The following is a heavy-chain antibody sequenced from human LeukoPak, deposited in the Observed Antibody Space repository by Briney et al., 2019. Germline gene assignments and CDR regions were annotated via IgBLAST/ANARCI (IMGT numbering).Heavy chain of an antibody. J-gene: IGHJ3*01. D-gene: IGHD3-10*01. CDR2: IKSKSDGGTT. CDR1: GSTFTNAW. Sequence: PGGSLRLSCAASGSTFTNAWMNWVRQAPGKGLEWVGRIKSKSDGGTTDYAAPVKGRFTIPRDDPKITLYLQMNSLKTEDTAVYYCAHGLWHYDAFDVWGQGTLVTVSS. CDR3: AHGLWHYDAFDV. V-gene: IGHV3-15*01.